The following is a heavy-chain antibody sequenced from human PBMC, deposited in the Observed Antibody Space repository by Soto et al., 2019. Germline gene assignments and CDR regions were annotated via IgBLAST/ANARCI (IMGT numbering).Heavy chain of an antibody. CDR2: ISAYNGNT. J-gene: IGHJ4*02. V-gene: IGHV1-18*01. CDR3: ARDRHCGSTSCYGTFDY. Sequence: WASVKVSCKASGYTFTSYGISWVRQAPGQGLEWMGWISAYNGNTNYAQKPQGRVTMTTDTSTSTAYMELGSLRSDDTAVYYCARDRHCGSTSCYGTFDYWGQGTLVTVSS. CDR1: GYTFTSYG. D-gene: IGHD2-2*01.